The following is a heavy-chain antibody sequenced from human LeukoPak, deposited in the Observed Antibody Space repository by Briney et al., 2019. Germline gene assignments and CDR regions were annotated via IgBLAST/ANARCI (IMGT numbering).Heavy chain of an antibody. CDR3: ARPEYYDSSGYMDV. Sequence: SETLSLTCTVSGGSISSSSYYWGWIRQSPGKGLEWIGSIYYSGSTYYNPSLKSRVTISVDTSKNQFSLKLSSVTAADTAVYYCARPEYYDSSGYMDVWGQGTTVTVSS. D-gene: IGHD3-22*01. J-gene: IGHJ6*02. CDR1: GGSISSSSYY. CDR2: IYYSGST. V-gene: IGHV4-39*01.